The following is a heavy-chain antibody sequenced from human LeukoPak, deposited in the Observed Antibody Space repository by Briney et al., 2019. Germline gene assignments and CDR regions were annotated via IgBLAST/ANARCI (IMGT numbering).Heavy chain of an antibody. V-gene: IGHV1-8*01. CDR1: GYTFISHD. Sequence: GASVKVSCKASGYTFISHDINWVRQATGQGLEWMGWMNPNSGNTGYAQKFQGRVTITRNTSISTAYMELSSLRSEDTAVYYCARGGATYLYYYYMDVWGKGTTVTVSS. J-gene: IGHJ6*03. CDR3: ARGGATYLYYYYMDV. D-gene: IGHD5-12*01. CDR2: MNPNSGNT.